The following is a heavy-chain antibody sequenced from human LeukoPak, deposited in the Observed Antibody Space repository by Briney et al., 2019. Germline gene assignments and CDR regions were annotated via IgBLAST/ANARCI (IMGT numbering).Heavy chain of an antibody. J-gene: IGHJ4*02. Sequence: GESLQISCQGSGFTFTNYWIGWVRQMPGKGLEWMGIIHPGDSNIRYSPSFQGQVTISADKSLNTAYLQWSSLKASDTAMYYCAKHGYCSGDTCYSPVDYWGQGSLVTVSS. CDR2: IHPGDSNI. CDR1: GFTFTNYW. CDR3: AKHGYCSGDTCYSPVDY. V-gene: IGHV5-51*01. D-gene: IGHD2-15*01.